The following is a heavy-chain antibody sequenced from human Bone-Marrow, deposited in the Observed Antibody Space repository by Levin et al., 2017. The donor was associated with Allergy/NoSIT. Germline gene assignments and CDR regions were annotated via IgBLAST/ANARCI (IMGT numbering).Heavy chain of an antibody. J-gene: IGHJ3*02. V-gene: IGHV3-23*01. CDR3: ATSTDLRAFDI. CDR1: GFSFRSYA. CDR2: ISDIGDSI. Sequence: ASVKVSCAASGFSFRSYAMSWVRQAPGKGLEWVSTISDIGDSIYYADSVKGRLTISRDNFKNTLYLQMNSLRAEDTAVYYCATSTDLRAFDIWGQGTMVTVSS. D-gene: IGHD3-3*01.